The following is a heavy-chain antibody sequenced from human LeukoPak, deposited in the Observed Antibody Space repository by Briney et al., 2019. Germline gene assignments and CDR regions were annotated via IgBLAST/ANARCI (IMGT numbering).Heavy chain of an antibody. V-gene: IGHV5-51*01. D-gene: IGHD2-2*01. CDR1: GYNFTNYW. CDR3: ARRYCSSTTCWWFDP. CDR2: IYPGDSDT. Sequence: HGESLKISCKGSGYNFTNYWIGWVRQMPGKGLEWMGIIYPGDSDTRYSPSFQGQVIISVDKSISTAYLQWSSLKASDTAMYYCARRYCSSTTCWWFDPWGQGTLVTVSS. J-gene: IGHJ5*02.